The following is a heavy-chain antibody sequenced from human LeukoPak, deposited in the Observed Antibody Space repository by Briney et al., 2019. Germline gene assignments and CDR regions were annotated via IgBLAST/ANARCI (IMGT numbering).Heavy chain of an antibody. CDR3: ATRRSGSHPYY. CDR2: IFYSGST. V-gene: IGHV4-39*01. CDR1: GASVSSSSYY. J-gene: IGHJ4*02. D-gene: IGHD1-26*01. Sequence: SETLPLTCTVSGASVSSSSYYWEWIRQPPGKGLEWVGSIFYSGSTNYNPSLKSRVTMSVDTPKNQFSLRLSSVTATDTAVYYCATRRSGSHPYYWGQGTLVTVSS.